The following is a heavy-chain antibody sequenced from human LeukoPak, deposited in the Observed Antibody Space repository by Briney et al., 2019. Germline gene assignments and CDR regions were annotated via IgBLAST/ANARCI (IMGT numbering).Heavy chain of an antibody. V-gene: IGHV3-66*01. J-gene: IGHJ6*02. D-gene: IGHD4-17*01. Sequence: PGGSLRLSCAASGFTVSSNYMSWVRQAPGKGLEWVSVIYSGGSTYYADSVKGRFTISRDNSKNTLYLQMNSLRAEDTAVYYCARLRSSHDYVYYYGMDVWGQGTTVTVSS. CDR1: GFTVSSNY. CDR2: IYSGGST. CDR3: ARLRSSHDYVYYYGMDV.